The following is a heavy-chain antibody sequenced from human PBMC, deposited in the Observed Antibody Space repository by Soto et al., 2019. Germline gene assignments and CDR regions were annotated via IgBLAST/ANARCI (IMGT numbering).Heavy chain of an antibody. CDR3: ASRYYFDYGGYYHTFDS. V-gene: IGHV3-23*01. CDR2: ISGSGGST. J-gene: IGHJ4*02. CDR1: GFTFSVYA. Sequence: PGGSLRLSCAASGFTFSVYAMIWVRQAPGKGLEWVSAISGSGGSTYYADSVKGRFTISRDNSKDTLYLQMNSLRAEDTAVYFCASRYYFDYGGYYHTFDSWGQGTLVTVSS. D-gene: IGHD3-22*01.